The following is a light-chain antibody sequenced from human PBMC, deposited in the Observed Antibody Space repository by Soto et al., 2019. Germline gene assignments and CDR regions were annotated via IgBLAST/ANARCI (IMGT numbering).Light chain of an antibody. J-gene: IGLJ2*01. CDR1: SSNIGAGYD. Sequence: QSVLTQPPSVSGAPGQRLTISCTGSSSNIGAGYDVHWYQQFPGTAPKLLIFSDINRPSGVTARFSASKSGSSASLAISGLQAEDEADYYCQSYDSGLSASVFGGGTKLTVL. CDR2: SDI. CDR3: QSYDSGLSASV. V-gene: IGLV1-40*01.